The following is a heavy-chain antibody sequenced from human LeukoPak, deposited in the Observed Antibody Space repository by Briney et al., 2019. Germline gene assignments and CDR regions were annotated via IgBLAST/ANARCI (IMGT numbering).Heavy chain of an antibody. Sequence: SVKVSCKASGGTFSSYAISWVRQAPGQGLEWMGGIIPIFGTANYAQKFQGRVAITADESTSTAYVELSSLRSEDTAVYYCARTRWFGELFYFYYFDYWGQGTLVTVSS. CDR3: ARTRWFGELFYFYYFDY. V-gene: IGHV1-69*01. J-gene: IGHJ4*02. D-gene: IGHD3-10*01. CDR1: GGTFSSYA. CDR2: IIPIFGTA.